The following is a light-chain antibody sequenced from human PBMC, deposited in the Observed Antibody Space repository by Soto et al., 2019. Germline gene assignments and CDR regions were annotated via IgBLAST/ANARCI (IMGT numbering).Light chain of an antibody. V-gene: IGLV2-8*01. CDR3: SSYAAYKYVV. Sequence: QSALTQSPSASGSPGQSVTISCTGTSRDIGNYNYVSWYQQHPGKAPKLMIYEVSKRPSGVPDRFSGSKSGNTASLTVSGLQAEDEADYYCSSYAAYKYVVFGGGTKVTVL. J-gene: IGLJ2*01. CDR1: SRDIGNYNY. CDR2: EVS.